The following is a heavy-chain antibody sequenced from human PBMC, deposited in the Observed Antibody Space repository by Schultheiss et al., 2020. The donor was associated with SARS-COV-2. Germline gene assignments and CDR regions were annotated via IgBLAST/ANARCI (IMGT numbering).Heavy chain of an antibody. V-gene: IGHV3-15*08. J-gene: IGHJ4*02. CDR2: IRSKAYNGTT. CDR1: GFTFSSYW. Sequence: GGSLRLSCAASGFTFSSYWMSWVRQAPGKGLEWVGFIRSKAYNGTTEYAASVKGRFTISRDDSKNTLYLQMSSLKIEDTAVYYCTSTRGDILTGYSLGGQGTLVTVSS. CDR3: TSTRGDILTGYSL. D-gene: IGHD3-9*01.